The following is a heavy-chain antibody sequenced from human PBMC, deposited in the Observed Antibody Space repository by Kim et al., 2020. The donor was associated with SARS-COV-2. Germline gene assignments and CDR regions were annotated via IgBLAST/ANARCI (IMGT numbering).Heavy chain of an antibody. CDR2: INSDGTGT. V-gene: IGHV3-74*01. CDR3: ARDHGTYYYGVDV. Sequence: GGSLRLSCGVSGFTFTSYWIHWVRQVPGKGLVWVSRINSDGTGTAYADSVKGRFTISRDNARDTVYLQMNSLRADDTAMYYCARDHGTYYYGVDVWGQGTTVTVSS. J-gene: IGHJ6*02. CDR1: GFTFTSYW.